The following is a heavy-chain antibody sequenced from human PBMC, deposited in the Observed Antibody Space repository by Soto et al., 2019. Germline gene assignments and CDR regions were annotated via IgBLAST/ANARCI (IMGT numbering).Heavy chain of an antibody. CDR2: IYSGGST. D-gene: IGHD3-3*01. Sequence: QGKGLERVSVIYSGGSTYYAYSVKCRFAISRPHSKNTLYLEMNSLRAEDTAVYYCARAGFFLRAEDGIRDTVPVSAFLLNRSSDL. V-gene: IGHV3-53*04. CDR3: ARAGFFLRAEDGIRDTVPVSAFLLNRSSDL. J-gene: IGHJ2*01.